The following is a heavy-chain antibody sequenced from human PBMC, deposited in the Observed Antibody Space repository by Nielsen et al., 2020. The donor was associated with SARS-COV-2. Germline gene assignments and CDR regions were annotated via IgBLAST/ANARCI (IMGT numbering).Heavy chain of an antibody. CDR1: GYTFTSYD. CDR2: MNPNSGNT. CDR3: ARGCSGGSCHLEYYYYGMDV. J-gene: IGHJ6*02. D-gene: IGHD2-15*01. Sequence: ASVEVSCKASGYTFTSYDINWVRQATGQGLEWMGWMNPNSGNTGYAQKFQGRVTMTRNTSISTAYMELSSLRSEDTAVYYCARGCSGGSCHLEYYYYGMDVWGQGTTVTVSS. V-gene: IGHV1-8*01.